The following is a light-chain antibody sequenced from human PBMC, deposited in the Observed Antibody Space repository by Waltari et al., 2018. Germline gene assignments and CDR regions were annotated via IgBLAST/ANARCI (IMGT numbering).Light chain of an antibody. CDR3: QQYYSARRT. CDR1: QSVLNNSDTKNP. Sequence: DIVMTQSPDSLALSLGERASINCRSNQSVLNNSDTKNPLAWYQQKPGQPPRLLIYWASTRESGVPDRFSGSGSGTDFALTISSLQAEDVAVYYCQQYYSARRTFGQGTKVEV. V-gene: IGKV4-1*01. J-gene: IGKJ1*01. CDR2: WAS.